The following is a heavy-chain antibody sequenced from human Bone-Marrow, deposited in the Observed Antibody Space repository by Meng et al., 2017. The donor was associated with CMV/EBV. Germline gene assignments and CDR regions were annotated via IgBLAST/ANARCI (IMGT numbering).Heavy chain of an antibody. J-gene: IGHJ6*02. CDR2: IYWNADK. CDR3: AHKPGHIITDYGMDV. D-gene: IGHD5-24*01. Sequence: SGPTLVKPTQTVTLTCTFSGFSLSTSGVGVGWIRQPPGKDLEWLALIYWNADKRYSPSLKTRLTITKDTYKNQVVLTMTNMDPVDTATYYCAHKPGHIITDYGMDVWGQGTTVTVSS. CDR1: GFSLSTSGVG. V-gene: IGHV2-5*01.